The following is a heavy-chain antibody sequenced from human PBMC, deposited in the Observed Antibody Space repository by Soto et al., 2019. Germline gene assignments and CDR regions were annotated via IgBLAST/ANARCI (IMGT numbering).Heavy chain of an antibody. CDR1: GGSISSYY. CDR3: ARSLRSGSYFLY. J-gene: IGHJ4*02. V-gene: IGHV4-4*07. D-gene: IGHD1-26*01. CDR2: IYTSGST. Sequence: PETLSLTCTVSGGSISSYYRSWIRQPAGKGLEWIGRIYTSGSTNYNPSLKGRFTISRDNAKNSLYLQMNSLRAEDTAVYYCARSLRSGSYFLYWGQGTLVTVSS.